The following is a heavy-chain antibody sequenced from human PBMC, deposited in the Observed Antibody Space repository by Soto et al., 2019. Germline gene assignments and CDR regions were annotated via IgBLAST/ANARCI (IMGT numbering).Heavy chain of an antibody. Sequence: ASVKVSCKASRGTFSSYAISWVRQAPGQGLEWMGGIIPIFGTANYAQKFQGRVTITADESTSTAYMELSSLRSEDTAVYYCARVGVAAAGTFNYYYYMDVWGKGTTVTVSS. CDR1: RGTFSSYA. J-gene: IGHJ6*03. D-gene: IGHD6-13*01. CDR3: ARVGVAAAGTFNYYYYMDV. V-gene: IGHV1-69*13. CDR2: IIPIFGTA.